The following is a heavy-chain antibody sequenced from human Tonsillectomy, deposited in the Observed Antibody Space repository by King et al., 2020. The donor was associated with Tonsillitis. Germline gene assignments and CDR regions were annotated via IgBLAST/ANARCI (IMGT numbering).Heavy chain of an antibody. CDR1: GGSISSGDYY. Sequence: VQLQESGPGLVKPSQTLSLTCTVSGGSISSGDYYCSWIRHPPGKGLEWIGYIYYGGSTDYNPSLKSRVTISVDTSKNQFSLKLSSVTAADTAVYYCARDFKGPAECWGQGTLVTVSS. J-gene: IGHJ4*02. V-gene: IGHV4-30-4*01. CDR3: ARDFKGPAEC. CDR2: IYYGGST.